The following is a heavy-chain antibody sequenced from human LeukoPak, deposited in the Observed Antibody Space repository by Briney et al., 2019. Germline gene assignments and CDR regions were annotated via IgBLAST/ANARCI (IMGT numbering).Heavy chain of an antibody. D-gene: IGHD5-24*01. J-gene: IGHJ1*01. CDR2: VSYDGSNK. CDR3: APGGDGYNPAYFQH. Sequence: SGRSLRLSCAASGFTFSSYGMHWVRQAPGKGLEWVAIVSYDGSNKYYADSVKGRFTISRDNSKNTLYLQMNSLRAEDTAVYYCAPGGDGYNPAYFQHWGQGTLVTVSS. V-gene: IGHV3-30*03. CDR1: GFTFSSYG.